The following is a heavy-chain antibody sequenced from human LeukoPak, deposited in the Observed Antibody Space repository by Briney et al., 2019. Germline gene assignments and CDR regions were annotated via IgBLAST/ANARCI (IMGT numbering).Heavy chain of an antibody. CDR1: GFTFSSYS. Sequence: GGSLRLSCAASGFTFSSYSMNWVRQAPGKGLEWVSSISSSSSYIYYADSVKGRFTISRDNAKNSLYLQMNSLRAEDMAVYYCARARTRYSGSYGGAFDIWGQGTMVTVSS. CDR2: ISSSSSYI. V-gene: IGHV3-21*01. J-gene: IGHJ3*02. D-gene: IGHD1-26*01. CDR3: ARARTRYSGSYGGAFDI.